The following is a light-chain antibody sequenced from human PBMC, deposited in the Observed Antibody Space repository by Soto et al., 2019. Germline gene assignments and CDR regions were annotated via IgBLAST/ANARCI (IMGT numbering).Light chain of an antibody. CDR1: QSISSS. Sequence: DIVVTQSPATLSVSPGERATLSCRASQSISSSLAWYQQKPGQAPRLLMFGASTRATGIPARFSGSGSGTEFTLTISGLQSEDFAVYYCQQYNNWPRTFGQGTKLEIK. CDR2: GAS. V-gene: IGKV3-15*01. J-gene: IGKJ1*01. CDR3: QQYNNWPRT.